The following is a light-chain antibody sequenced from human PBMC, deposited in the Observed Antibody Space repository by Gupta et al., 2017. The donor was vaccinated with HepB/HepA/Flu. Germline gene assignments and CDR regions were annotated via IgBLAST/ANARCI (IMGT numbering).Light chain of an antibody. CDR2: KAS. CDR1: QSISSW. Sequence: DIQMTQSPSTLSASVGDRVTITCRASQSISSWLAWYRQKPGKAPKLLIYKASSLESGVPSRFSGSGSGTEFTLTISSLQPDDFATYYCQQYNSYSRTFGQGTXVEIK. CDR3: QQYNSYSRT. V-gene: IGKV1-5*03. J-gene: IGKJ1*01.